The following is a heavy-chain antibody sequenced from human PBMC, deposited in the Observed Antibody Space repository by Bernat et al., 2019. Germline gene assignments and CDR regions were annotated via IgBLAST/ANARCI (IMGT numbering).Heavy chain of an antibody. V-gene: IGHV1-2*06. Sequence: QVQLVQSGAEVKKPGASVKVSCKASGYSFTDYYIHWVRQAPGQGLEWMGRINPNGGGTDFAQRFQGSVTMTRDTSIRTAYMELSVVTSDDTAIYYCARYYDFWSGYDSWGQGTLVTVSS. CDR1: GYSFTDYY. J-gene: IGHJ4*02. CDR3: ARYYDFWSGYDS. D-gene: IGHD3-3*01. CDR2: INPNGGGT.